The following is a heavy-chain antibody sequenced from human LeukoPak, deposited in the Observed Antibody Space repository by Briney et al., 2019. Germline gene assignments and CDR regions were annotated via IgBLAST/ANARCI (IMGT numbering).Heavy chain of an antibody. J-gene: IGHJ4*02. Sequence: GGSLRLSCAASGFTFSDYAISWVRQAPGKGLEWLSVVSGGSSGSTYYADSVTGRFTVSRDNSKNTLYLQVNSLRADDTAVYYCANSGLNRFEYWGQGALVTVSS. V-gene: IGHV3-23*01. CDR3: ANSGLNRFEY. CDR1: GFTFSDYA. CDR2: VSGGSSGST. D-gene: IGHD2-15*01.